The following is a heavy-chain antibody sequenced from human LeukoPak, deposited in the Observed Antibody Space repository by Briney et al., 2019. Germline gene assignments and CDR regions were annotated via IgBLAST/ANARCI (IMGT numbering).Heavy chain of an antibody. J-gene: IGHJ4*02. D-gene: IGHD3-10*01. Sequence: SETLSLTCTVSGGSISGYYWSWIRQPPGKGLEWIGYIFYSGSTNYNPSLKSRVTISVDTSKNQFSLKLSSVTAADTAVYYCARDLGAVGSGSPFEVGYWGQGSLVTASS. V-gene: IGHV4-59*12. CDR1: GGSISGYY. CDR3: ARDLGAVGSGSPFEVGY. CDR2: IFYSGST.